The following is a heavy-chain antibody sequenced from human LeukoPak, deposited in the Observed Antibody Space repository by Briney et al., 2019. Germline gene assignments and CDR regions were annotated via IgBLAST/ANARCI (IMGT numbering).Heavy chain of an antibody. D-gene: IGHD3-22*01. CDR3: AREAYYYDSSGYHPGLDV. Sequence: GASVKVSCKASGYTFTGYYMRWVRQAPGQGLEWMGWINPNSGGTNYAQKFQGRVTMTRDTSISTAYMELSRLRSDDAAVYYCAREAYYYDSSGYHPGLDVWGKGTTVTVSS. CDR2: INPNSGGT. CDR1: GYTFTGYY. J-gene: IGHJ6*04. V-gene: IGHV1-2*02.